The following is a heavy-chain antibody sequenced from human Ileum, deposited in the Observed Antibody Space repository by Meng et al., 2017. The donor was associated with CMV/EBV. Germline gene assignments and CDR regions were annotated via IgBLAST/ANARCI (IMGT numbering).Heavy chain of an antibody. Sequence: GGSLRLSCAASGFTVSSNYMSWVRQAPEKGLEWVANIKEDGSEKNYVDSVKGRFTISRDNSNNLVHLQMSDLRAEDTSVYYCARWGGEGSTSGLDSWGQGTLVTVSS. CDR3: ARWGGEGSTSGLDS. V-gene: IGHV3-7*01. D-gene: IGHD2/OR15-2a*01. CDR1: GFTVSSNY. J-gene: IGHJ4*02. CDR2: IKEDGSEK.